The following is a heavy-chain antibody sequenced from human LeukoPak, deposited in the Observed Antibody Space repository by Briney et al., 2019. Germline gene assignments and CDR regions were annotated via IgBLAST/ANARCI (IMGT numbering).Heavy chain of an antibody. J-gene: IGHJ4*02. CDR2: INPYTGGT. Sequence: ASVKVSCKASGYTFTDYYMHWVRQAPGQGLEWMGWINPYTGGTNYAQIFQGRVTMTRDTSISTAYMELSRLRSDDTAVYYCARGLYGGNSHFDYWGQGTLVTVSS. D-gene: IGHD4-23*01. CDR1: GYTFTDYY. CDR3: ARGLYGGNSHFDY. V-gene: IGHV1-2*02.